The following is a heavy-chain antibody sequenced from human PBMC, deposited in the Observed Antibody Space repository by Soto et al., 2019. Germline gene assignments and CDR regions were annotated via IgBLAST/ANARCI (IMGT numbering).Heavy chain of an antibody. J-gene: IGHJ4*02. V-gene: IGHV3-30*18. CDR2: ISHDGINK. CDR1: GFTFTNYG. D-gene: IGHD5-12*01. CDR3: AKDRGYEILDS. Sequence: LRLSCAASGFTFTNYGLHWVRQAPGKGLEWVAVISHDGINKYYEDSVKGRFTISRDTSKNTLYLQMNSLRPEDTAVYFCAKDRGYEILDSWGQGTQVTVSS.